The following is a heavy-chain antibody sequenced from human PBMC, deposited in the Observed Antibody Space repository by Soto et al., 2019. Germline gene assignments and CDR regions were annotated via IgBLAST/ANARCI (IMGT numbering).Heavy chain of an antibody. CDR3: ARSYSGTFYGYDT. V-gene: IGHV4-59*01. Sequence: SETLSLTCTVSGGSISSYHWSWIRQSPGKGLEWIGYVFYTGSTKYNPALKRRVTISVDTSKNQFSLKLSSVSAADTGLYYCARSYSGTFYGYDTWGQRILVTVSS. CDR1: GGSISSYH. D-gene: IGHD1-26*01. J-gene: IGHJ5*02. CDR2: VFYTGST.